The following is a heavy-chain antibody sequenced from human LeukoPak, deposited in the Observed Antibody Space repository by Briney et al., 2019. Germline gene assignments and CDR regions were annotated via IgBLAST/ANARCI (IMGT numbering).Heavy chain of an antibody. CDR2: ISSSGSTI. D-gene: IGHD3-9*01. Sequence: PGGSLRLSCAASGFTFSSYEMNWVRQAPGKGLEWVSYISSSGSTIYYADSVKGRFTISRDNVKNSPYLQMNSLRAEDAAVYYCARRELRYFDWLRAFDIWGQGTMVTVSS. CDR3: ARRELRYFDWLRAFDI. V-gene: IGHV3-48*03. CDR1: GFTFSSYE. J-gene: IGHJ3*02.